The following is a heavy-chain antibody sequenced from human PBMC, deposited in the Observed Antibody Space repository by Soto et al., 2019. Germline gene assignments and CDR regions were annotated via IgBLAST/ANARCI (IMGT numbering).Heavy chain of an antibody. Sequence: QVQLQESGPGLVKPSQTLSLTCTVSGGSISSGGYYWSWIRQHPGMGLEWIGYIYNSGSTYSNPSLKGRVTISVDTSQNQFSLKLSSVTVPDTAVYYCARDPFNAFDIWGRGTMVTVSS. J-gene: IGHJ3*02. CDR2: IYNSGST. CDR1: GGSISSGGYY. CDR3: ARDPFNAFDI. V-gene: IGHV4-31*03.